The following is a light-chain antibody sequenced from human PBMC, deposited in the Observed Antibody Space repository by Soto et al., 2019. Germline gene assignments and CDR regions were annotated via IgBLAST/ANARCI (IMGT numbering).Light chain of an antibody. J-gene: IGKJ1*01. CDR2: GAS. CDR3: QQYDRWQPST. V-gene: IGKV3-20*01. Sequence: EILLTQSPCTLSLSPGERATLSCGASQSVFNKQIGWYQQKPGQAPRRLILGASFRATGIPDRFSGSGSGTEFTLTISGLQSEDIAVYYCQQYDRWQPSTFGQGTKVDIK. CDR1: QSVFNKQ.